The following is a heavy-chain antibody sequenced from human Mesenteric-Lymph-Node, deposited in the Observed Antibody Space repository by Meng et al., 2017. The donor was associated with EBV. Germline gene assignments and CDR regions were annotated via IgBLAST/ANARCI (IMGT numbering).Heavy chain of an antibody. D-gene: IGHD6-13*01. Sequence: QHHLHELGPGLVKPTTALSLTCTVSGGSTRSSSYYWGWIRQPPGKGLEWIGRIYYSGSTYYNPYLKSRVTISVDTSKNQFSLKLSSVTAADTAVYYCARDRGIAAADYWGQGTLVTVSS. CDR2: IYYSGST. CDR1: GGSTRSSSYY. CDR3: ARDRGIAAADY. J-gene: IGHJ4*02. V-gene: IGHV4-39*07.